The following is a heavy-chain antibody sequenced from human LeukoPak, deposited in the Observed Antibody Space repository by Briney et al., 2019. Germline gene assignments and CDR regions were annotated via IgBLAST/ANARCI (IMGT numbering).Heavy chain of an antibody. CDR2: IYPGDSDT. J-gene: IGHJ3*02. V-gene: IGHV5-51*01. D-gene: IGHD4-17*01. CDR3: ARHALATVTTSDAFDI. Sequence: GESLKISCKGSGYSFTSYWIGWVRQMPGKGLEWMGIIYPGDSDTRYSPSFQGQVTISADKSISTAYLQWSSLKASDTAMYYCARHALATVTTSDAFDIWGQGTMVTVSS. CDR1: GYSFTSYW.